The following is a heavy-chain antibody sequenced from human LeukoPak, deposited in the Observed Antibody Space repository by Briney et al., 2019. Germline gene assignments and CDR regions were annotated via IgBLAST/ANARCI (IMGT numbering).Heavy chain of an antibody. CDR3: ARDTGNYYYGMDV. CDR2: INRSGST. J-gene: IGHJ6*02. D-gene: IGHD1-14*01. V-gene: IGHV4-34*01. CDR1: GGSFSGYY. Sequence: SETLSLTCAVYGGSFSGYYWSWIRQPPGKGLEWIGEINRSGSTNYNPSLKSRVTISVDTSKNQFSLKLSSVTAADTAVYYCARDTGNYYYGMDVWGQGTTVTVSS.